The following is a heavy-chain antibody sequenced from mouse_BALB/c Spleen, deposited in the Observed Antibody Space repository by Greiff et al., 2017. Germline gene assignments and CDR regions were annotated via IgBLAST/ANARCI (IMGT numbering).Heavy chain of an antibody. CDR2: ISSGGGST. CDR1: GFAFSSYD. V-gene: IGHV5-12-1*01. J-gene: IGHJ2*01. CDR3: ARQLYGNFYFDY. Sequence: EVQVVESGGGLVKPGGSLKLSCAASGFAFSSYDMSWVRQTPEKRLEWVAYISSGGGSTYYPDTVKGRFTISRDNAKNTLYLQMSSLKSEDTAMYYCARQLYGNFYFDYWGQGTTLTVSS. D-gene: IGHD2-10*02.